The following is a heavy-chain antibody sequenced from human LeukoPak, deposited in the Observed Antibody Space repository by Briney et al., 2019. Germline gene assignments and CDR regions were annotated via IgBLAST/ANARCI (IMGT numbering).Heavy chain of an antibody. V-gene: IGHV4-59*01. CDR1: GASISSYY. CDR2: IYYTGTT. CDR3: ARGGWRLDY. Sequence: PSETLSLTCTVSGASISSYYWSWIRQPPGKGLEWIGYIYYTGTTNYNPSLKSRVTISVDTSKNQFSLKLSSVTAADTAVYYCARGGWRLDYWGQGTLVTVSS. J-gene: IGHJ4*02. D-gene: IGHD2-15*01.